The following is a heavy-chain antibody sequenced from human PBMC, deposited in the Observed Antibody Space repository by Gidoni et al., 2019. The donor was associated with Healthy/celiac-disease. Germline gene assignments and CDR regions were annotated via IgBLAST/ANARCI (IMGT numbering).Heavy chain of an antibody. CDR1: GFTFSRYG. CDR3: ARSRASRYCSSTSCYSMDV. D-gene: IGHD2-2*01. J-gene: IGHJ6*02. Sequence: QVQLVESGGGVVQPGRSLRLSCAASGFTFSRYGMHWVRQAPGKGLEWVAVIWYDGSNKYYADSVKGRFTISRDNSKNTLYLQMNSLRAEDTAVYYCARSRASRYCSSTSCYSMDVWGQGTTVTVSS. CDR2: IWYDGSNK. V-gene: IGHV3-33*01.